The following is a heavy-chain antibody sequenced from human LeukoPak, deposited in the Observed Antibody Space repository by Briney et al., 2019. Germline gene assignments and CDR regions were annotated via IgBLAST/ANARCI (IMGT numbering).Heavy chain of an antibody. D-gene: IGHD2-2*01. Sequence: GRSLRLSCAASGFTFSIDSMNWVRQAPGKGLEWVSSISSSSSYIYYADSVKGRFTISRDNAKNSLYLQMNSLRAEDTAVYYCARDVGCSSTSCYAIFDYWGQGTLVTVSS. CDR1: GFTFSIDS. CDR3: ARDVGCSSTSCYAIFDY. CDR2: ISSSSSYI. V-gene: IGHV3-21*01. J-gene: IGHJ4*02.